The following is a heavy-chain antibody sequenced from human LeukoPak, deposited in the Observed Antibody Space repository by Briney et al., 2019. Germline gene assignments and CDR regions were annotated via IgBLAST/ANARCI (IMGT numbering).Heavy chain of an antibody. CDR3: ARAVEYIAVARAYYYYGMDV. J-gene: IGHJ6*02. CDR1: GYTFTSYG. CDR2: ISAYNGNT. V-gene: IGHV1-18*01. Sequence: ASVKVSCKASGYTFTSYGISWVRQAPGQGLEWMGWISAYNGNTNYAQKLQGRVTMTTDTSTSTAYMELRSLRSDGTAVYYCARAVEYIAVARAYYYYGMDVWGQGTTVTVSS. D-gene: IGHD6-19*01.